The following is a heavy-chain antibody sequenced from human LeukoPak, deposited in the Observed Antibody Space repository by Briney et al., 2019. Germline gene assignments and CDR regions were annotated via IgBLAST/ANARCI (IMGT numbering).Heavy chain of an antibody. Sequence: PSETLSLTCTVSGGSISSSSYYWGWIRQPPGKGLEWIGSIYYSGSTYYNPSLKSRVTISVDTSKNQFSLKLSSVTAADTAVYYCFLHGSGSYYTHWFDPWGQGTLVTVSS. J-gene: IGHJ5*02. CDR3: FLHGSGSYYTHWFDP. CDR2: IYYSGST. D-gene: IGHD3-10*01. CDR1: GGSISSSSYY. V-gene: IGHV4-39*01.